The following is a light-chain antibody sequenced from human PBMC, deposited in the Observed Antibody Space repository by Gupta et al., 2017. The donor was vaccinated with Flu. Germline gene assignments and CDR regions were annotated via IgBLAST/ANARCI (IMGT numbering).Light chain of an antibody. CDR1: QSVIDN. Sequence: ATLSLSPGQRGTLSCRASQSVIDNIAWYQQKPGQSPTLLIYDASTRATGIPARFSGSGSGTDFTLTINALEPEDFAVYYCQQRGVWPPITFGQGTRLDIK. V-gene: IGKV3-11*01. J-gene: IGKJ5*01. CDR2: DAS. CDR3: QQRGVWPPIT.